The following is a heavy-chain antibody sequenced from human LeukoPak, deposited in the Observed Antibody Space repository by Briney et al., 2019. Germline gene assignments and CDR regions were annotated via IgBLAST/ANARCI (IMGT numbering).Heavy chain of an antibody. CDR1: GFTFSSYA. V-gene: IGHV3-30-3*01. CDR3: ARDGSGSYQRAYYFDY. CDR2: ISYDGSNK. Sequence: GGSLRLSCAASGFTFSSYAMHWVRQAPGKGLEWVAVISYDGSNKYYADSVKGRFTISRDNSKNTLYLQMNSLRAEDTAVYYCARDGSGSYQRAYYFDYWGQGTLVTVSS. D-gene: IGHD1-26*01. J-gene: IGHJ4*02.